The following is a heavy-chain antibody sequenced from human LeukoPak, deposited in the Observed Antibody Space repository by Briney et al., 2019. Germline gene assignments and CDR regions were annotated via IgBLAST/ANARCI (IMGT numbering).Heavy chain of an antibody. CDR3: ARGPGGTGMATIPYYFDY. CDR1: GGTLSSYA. J-gene: IGHJ4*02. Sequence: SVKVSCKASGGTLSSYAISWVRQAPGQGLEWMGRIIPILGTANYAQNFRGRVTITADKSTSTAYMELSSLRSEDTAMYYCARGPGGTGMATIPYYFDYWGQGTLVTVSS. D-gene: IGHD5-24*01. CDR2: IIPILGTA. V-gene: IGHV1-69*04.